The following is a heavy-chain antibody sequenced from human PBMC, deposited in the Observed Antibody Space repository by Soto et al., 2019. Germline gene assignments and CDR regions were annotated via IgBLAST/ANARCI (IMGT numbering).Heavy chain of an antibody. CDR1: GYIFTMYW. CDR2: IYPGVSET. Sequence: PGESLKISCQGSGYIFTMYWIAWVRQMPGKGLEWMGIIYPGVSETRYSPSFQGQVTISVDKSIDTAYLQWSSLKASDTAMYYCARRDYSDRQLAFDYWGQGTQVTVSS. V-gene: IGHV5-51*01. J-gene: IGHJ4*02. D-gene: IGHD3-22*01. CDR3: ARRDYSDRQLAFDY.